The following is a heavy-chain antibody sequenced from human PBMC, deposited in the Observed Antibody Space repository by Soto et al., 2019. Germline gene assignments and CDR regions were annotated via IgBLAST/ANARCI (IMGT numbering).Heavy chain of an antibody. D-gene: IGHD6-13*01. CDR1: GFTFSSYA. CDR2: ISGSGDST. V-gene: IGHV3-23*01. CDR3: ARRGPGTDFDY. Sequence: EVQLLDSGGGLVQPGGSLRLSCAASGFTFSSYAMNWVRQAPGKGLEWVSVISGSGDSTYYADSVKGRITISRDNSKNTLYLQMNSLRTEDTAVYYCARRGPGTDFDYWGQGTLVTVSS. J-gene: IGHJ4*02.